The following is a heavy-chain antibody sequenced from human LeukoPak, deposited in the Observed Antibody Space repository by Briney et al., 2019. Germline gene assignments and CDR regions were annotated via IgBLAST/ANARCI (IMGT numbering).Heavy chain of an antibody. J-gene: IGHJ4*02. CDR1: GFTFSSYE. CDR2: ISSSGSTI. V-gene: IGHV3-48*03. CDR3: ARVEDDSGYDNYFDY. Sequence: PGGSLRLSCAASGFTFSSYEMNWVSQAPGKGLEWVSYISSSGSTIYYADSVKGRFTISRDNAKNSLYLQMNSLRAEDTAVYYCARVEDDSGYDNYFDYWGQGTLVTVS. D-gene: IGHD5-12*01.